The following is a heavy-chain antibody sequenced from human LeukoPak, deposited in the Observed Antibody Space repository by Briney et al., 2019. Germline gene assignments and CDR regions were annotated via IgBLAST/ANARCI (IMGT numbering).Heavy chain of an antibody. V-gene: IGHV1-69*13. Sequence: SVKVSCKASGGTFSSYAVSWVRQAPGQGLEWMGGIIPIFGTANYAQKFQGRVTITADESTSTAYMELRSLRSDDTAVYYCARVQIVVVTGSYYPDAFDIWGQGTMVTVSS. J-gene: IGHJ3*02. CDR2: IIPIFGTA. CDR3: ARVQIVVVTGSYYPDAFDI. D-gene: IGHD2-21*02. CDR1: GGTFSSYA.